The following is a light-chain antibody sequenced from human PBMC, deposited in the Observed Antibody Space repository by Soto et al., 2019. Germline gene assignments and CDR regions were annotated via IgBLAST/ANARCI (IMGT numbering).Light chain of an antibody. CDR2: DVG. V-gene: IGLV2-14*03. CDR1: SSDIGGYNF. J-gene: IGLJ1*01. CDR3: SSYTSSDTLA. Sequence: QSALTQPASVSASPGQSLTISCTGTSSDIGGYNFVSWYQHHPGKAPKLLIFDVGSRPSGVSNRFSGSKSGNTASLTISGLQAEDEADYYCSSYTSSDTLAFGTGTKLTVL.